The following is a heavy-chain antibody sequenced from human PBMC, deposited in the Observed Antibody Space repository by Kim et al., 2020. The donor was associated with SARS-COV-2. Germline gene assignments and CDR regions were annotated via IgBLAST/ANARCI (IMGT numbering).Heavy chain of an antibody. Sequence: SLKSRVTISVDTSKNQFSLKLSSVTAADTAVYYCARHIVIRAYYYYYMDVWGKGTTVTVSS. D-gene: IGHD2-2*01. V-gene: IGHV4-39*01. CDR3: ARHIVIRAYYYYYMDV. J-gene: IGHJ6*03.